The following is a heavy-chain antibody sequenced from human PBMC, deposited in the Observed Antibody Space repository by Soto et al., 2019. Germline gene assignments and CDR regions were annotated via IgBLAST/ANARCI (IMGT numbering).Heavy chain of an antibody. J-gene: IGHJ4*02. CDR2: ISYDGSNK. Sequence: QVQLVESGGGVVQPGRSLRLSCAASGFTFSSYAMHWVRQAPGKGLEWVAVISYDGSNKYYADSVKGRFTISRDNSQNTLYLQMNSLRAEDTAVYYCARDEGRWFGELFQSNPNYFDYWGQGTLVTVSS. V-gene: IGHV3-30-3*01. D-gene: IGHD3-10*01. CDR3: ARDEGRWFGELFQSNPNYFDY. CDR1: GFTFSSYA.